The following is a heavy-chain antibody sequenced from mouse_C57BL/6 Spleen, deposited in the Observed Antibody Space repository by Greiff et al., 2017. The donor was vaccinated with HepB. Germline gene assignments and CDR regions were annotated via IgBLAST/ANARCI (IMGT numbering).Heavy chain of an antibody. D-gene: IGHD4-1*02. CDR3: ARFSSTGPYAMDY. CDR1: GYTFTSYW. Sequence: VQLQQPGAELVKPGASVKLSCKASGYTFTSYWMHWVKQRPGQGLEWIGMIHPNSGSTNYNAKFKSKATLTVDKSSSTAYMQLSSLTSEDSAVYYCARFSSTGPYAMDYWGQGTSVTVPS. J-gene: IGHJ4*01. CDR2: IHPNSGST. V-gene: IGHV1-64*01.